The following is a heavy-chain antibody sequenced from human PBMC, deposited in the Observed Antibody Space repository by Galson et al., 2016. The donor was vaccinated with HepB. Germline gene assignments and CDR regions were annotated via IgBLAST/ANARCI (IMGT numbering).Heavy chain of an antibody. CDR2: ISSDGSTT. V-gene: IGHV3-30*04. Sequence: SLRLSCAASGFTFTTYAMHWVRQAPGEGLEWVAVISSDGSTTYYADSVKGRFTISRDNSKNTLYLQMNSQRAEDTAVYYCAKGAYYGSSILYGMDVWGQGTTVTVSS. CDR1: GFTFTTYA. CDR3: AKGAYYGSSILYGMDV. J-gene: IGHJ6*02. D-gene: IGHD3-10*01.